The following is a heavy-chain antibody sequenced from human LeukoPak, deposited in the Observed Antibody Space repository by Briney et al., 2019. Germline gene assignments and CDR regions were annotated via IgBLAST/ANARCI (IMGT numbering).Heavy chain of an antibody. J-gene: IGHJ4*02. CDR2: INPNSGGT. D-gene: IGHD6-13*01. V-gene: IGHV1-2*04. CDR3: AREVAAAGTEYYFDY. Sequence: ASVKVSCKASGYTFTGYYMHWVRQAPGQGLGWMGWINPNSGGTNYAQKFQGWVTMTRDTSISTAYMELSRLRSDDTAVYYCAREVAAAGTEYYFDYWGQGTLVTVSS. CDR1: GYTFTGYY.